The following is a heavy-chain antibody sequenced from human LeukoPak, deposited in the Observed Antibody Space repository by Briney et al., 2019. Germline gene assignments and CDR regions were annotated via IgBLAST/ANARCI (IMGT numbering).Heavy chain of an antibody. D-gene: IGHD6-19*01. CDR3: ARGGSTIAVAGKAGYFDY. CDR1: GYTLTELS. V-gene: IGHV1-24*01. J-gene: IGHJ4*02. Sequence: GASVKVSCKVSGYTLTELSMHWVRQAPGKGLEWMGGSDPEDGETIYAQKFQGRVTMTRDTSTSTVYMELSSLRSEDTAVYYCARGGSTIAVAGKAGYFDYWGQGTLVTVSS. CDR2: SDPEDGET.